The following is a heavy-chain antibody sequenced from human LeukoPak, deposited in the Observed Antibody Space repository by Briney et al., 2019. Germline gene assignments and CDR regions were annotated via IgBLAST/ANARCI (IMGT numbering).Heavy chain of an antibody. CDR1: GGSISSSSYY. Sequence: SETLSLTCTVSGGSISSSSYYWGWIRQPPGKGLEWIGSIYYSGSTYYNPSLKSRVTISVDTSKNQFSLKLSSVTAADTAVYYCARPVVVNILTPGYYFDYWGQGTLVTVSS. CDR2: IYYSGST. J-gene: IGHJ4*02. CDR3: ARPVVVNILTPGYYFDY. V-gene: IGHV4-39*01. D-gene: IGHD2-15*01.